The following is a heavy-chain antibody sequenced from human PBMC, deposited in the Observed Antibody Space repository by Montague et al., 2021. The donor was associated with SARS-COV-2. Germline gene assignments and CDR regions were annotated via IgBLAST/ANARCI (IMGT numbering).Heavy chain of an antibody. V-gene: IGHV6-1*01. D-gene: IGHD6-19*01. CDR1: GDSVASNSAA. Sequence: CAISGDSVASNSAAWNWIGQSPSRGLEWLGRTYYRSKWYNDYALSVKXRITINPDTSKNQFSLQLNSVTPEDTAVYYCAREQQWLGAAYYYYGMDVWGQGTTVTVSS. CDR2: TYYRSKWYN. J-gene: IGHJ6*02. CDR3: AREQQWLGAAYYYYGMDV.